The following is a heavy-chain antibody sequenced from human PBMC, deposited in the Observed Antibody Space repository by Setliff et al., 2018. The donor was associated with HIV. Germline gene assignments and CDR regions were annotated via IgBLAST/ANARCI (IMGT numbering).Heavy chain of an antibody. J-gene: IGHJ5*02. Sequence: GASVKVSCKASGYKVTGHYVHWVRQAPGQGLQWMGRINPDNSLTTYAEYFEGRVTLTRDTSTNTAYMELRRLRSDDTAIYFCARNKIGWDTYSVVNYFDPWGQGTLVTVSS. CDR3: ARNKIGWDTYSVVNYFDP. CDR1: GYKVTGHY. CDR2: INPDNSLT. D-gene: IGHD2-21*01. V-gene: IGHV1-2*06.